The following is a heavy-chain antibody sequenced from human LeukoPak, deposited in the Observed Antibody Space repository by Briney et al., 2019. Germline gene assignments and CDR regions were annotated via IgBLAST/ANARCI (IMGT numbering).Heavy chain of an antibody. V-gene: IGHV3-48*04. CDR1: GFSFGSYG. CDR3: ARDLDSGNYFFAY. D-gene: IGHD3-22*01. Sequence: GGSLRLSCAASGFSFGSYGLSWVRQAPRKGPQWVSYISGNGGTTHYADSVEGRFTISRDNAKNSLYLQMSSLRAEDTAVYYCARDLDSGNYFFAYWGQGTPVTVSS. J-gene: IGHJ4*02. CDR2: ISGNGGTT.